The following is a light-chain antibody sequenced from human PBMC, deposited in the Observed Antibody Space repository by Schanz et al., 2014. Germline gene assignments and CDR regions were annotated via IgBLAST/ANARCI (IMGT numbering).Light chain of an antibody. CDR3: SSNGGVNIYV. CDR1: SIYKY. CDR2: EVT. Sequence: QSALTQPPSASGSPGQSVTISCTGSSIYKYVSWYQQHPGKAPKLMIYEVTERPSGVPDRFSGSKSGNTASLTVSGLQAGDEADYYCSSNGGVNIYVFGTGTKVTVL. V-gene: IGLV2-8*01. J-gene: IGLJ1*01.